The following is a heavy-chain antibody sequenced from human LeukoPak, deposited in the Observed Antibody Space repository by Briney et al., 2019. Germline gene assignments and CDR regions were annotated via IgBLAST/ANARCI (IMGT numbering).Heavy chain of an antibody. J-gene: IGHJ2*01. Sequence: PSETLSLTCTVSGGSISSYYWSWIRQPPGKGLEWIGSIYYSGSTYYNPSLKSRVTISVDTSKNQFSLKLSSVTAADTAVYYCARDEPDYGDYVPPGWYFDLWGRGTLVTVSS. CDR1: GGSISSYY. CDR3: ARDEPDYGDYVPPGWYFDL. D-gene: IGHD4-17*01. CDR2: IYYSGST. V-gene: IGHV4-59*12.